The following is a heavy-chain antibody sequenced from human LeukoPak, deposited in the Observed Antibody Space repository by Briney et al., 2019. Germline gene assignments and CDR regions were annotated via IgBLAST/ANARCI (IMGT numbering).Heavy chain of an antibody. V-gene: IGHV3-7*03. Sequence: GGSLRLSCAASGFTFSNYWMSWVRQAPGKGPEWVANINQDGSEKHYVDSVKGRFTISRDNAKNSLYLQMNGLRAEDTAVYYCARDHRGVFDDWGQGALVTVSS. CDR1: GFTFSNYW. J-gene: IGHJ4*02. CDR2: INQDGSEK. D-gene: IGHD3-16*01. CDR3: ARDHRGVFDD.